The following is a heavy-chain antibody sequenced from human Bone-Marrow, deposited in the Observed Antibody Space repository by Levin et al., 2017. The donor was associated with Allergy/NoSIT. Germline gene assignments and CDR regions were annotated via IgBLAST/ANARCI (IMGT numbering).Heavy chain of an antibody. J-gene: IGHJ6*02. CDR3: ARETVTNAPKYYYYGMDV. CDR2: IYSCGST. CDR1: GFTVSSNY. V-gene: IGHV3-66*03. D-gene: IGHD4-17*01. Sequence: SCAASGFTVSSNYMSWVRQAPGKGLEWVSVIYSCGSTYYADSVKGRFTISRDNSKNTLYLQMNSLRAEDTAVYYCARETVTNAPKYYYYGMDVWGQGTTVTVSS.